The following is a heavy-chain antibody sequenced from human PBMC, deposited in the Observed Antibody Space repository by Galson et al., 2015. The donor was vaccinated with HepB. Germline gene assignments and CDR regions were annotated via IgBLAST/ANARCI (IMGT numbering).Heavy chain of an antibody. CDR1: GGTFSSYA. V-gene: IGHV1-69*13. Sequence: SVKVSCKASGGTFSSYAISWVRQAPGQGLEWMGGIIPIFGTANYAQKFQGRVTITADESTSTAYMELSSLRSEDTAVYYCASDGVLSGSLTNRYYYYYYYMDVWGTGTTVTVSS. J-gene: IGHJ6*03. CDR2: IIPIFGTA. D-gene: IGHD3-3*01. CDR3: ASDGVLSGSLTNRYYYYYYYMDV.